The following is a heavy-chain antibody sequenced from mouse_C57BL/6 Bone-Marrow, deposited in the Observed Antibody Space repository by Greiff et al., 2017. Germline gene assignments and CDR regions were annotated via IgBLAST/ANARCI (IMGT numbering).Heavy chain of an antibody. CDR2: IDPSDSYT. Sequence: QVQLKQPGAELVMPGASVKLSCKASGYTFTSYWMHWVKQRPGQGLEWIGEIDPSDSYTNYTQKFKGKSTLTVDKSSSTAYMQLSGLTSEDSAVYYCARGQGVAQATGDYFDYWGQGTTLTVSS. D-gene: IGHD3-2*02. J-gene: IGHJ2*01. CDR1: GYTFTSYW. V-gene: IGHV1-69*01. CDR3: ARGQGVAQATGDYFDY.